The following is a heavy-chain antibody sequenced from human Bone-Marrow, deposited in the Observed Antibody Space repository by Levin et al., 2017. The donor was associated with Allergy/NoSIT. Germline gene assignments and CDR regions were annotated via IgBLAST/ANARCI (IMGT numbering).Heavy chain of an antibody. J-gene: IGHJ3*02. Sequence: KISCKASGGTFSSYAISWVRQAPGQGLEWMGGIIPIFGTANYAQKFQGRVTITADESTSTAYMELSSLRSEDTAVYYCARGQSITMVRGAVLGAFDIWGQGTMVTVSS. V-gene: IGHV1-69*01. CDR2: IIPIFGTA. D-gene: IGHD3-10*01. CDR1: GGTFSSYA. CDR3: ARGQSITMVRGAVLGAFDI.